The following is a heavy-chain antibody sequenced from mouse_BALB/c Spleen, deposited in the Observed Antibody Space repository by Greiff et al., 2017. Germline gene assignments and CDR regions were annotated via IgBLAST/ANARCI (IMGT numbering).Heavy chain of an antibody. V-gene: IGHV3-2*02. CDR3: ARGYGSSYEDYYAMDY. J-gene: IGHJ4*01. CDR2: ISYSGST. Sequence: EVQLQESGPGLVKPSQSLSLTCTVTGYSITSDYAWNWIRQFPGNKLEWMGYISYSGSTSYNPSLKSRISITRDTSKNQFFLQLNSVTTEDTATYYCARGYGSSYEDYYAMDYWGQGTSVTVSS. D-gene: IGHD1-1*01. CDR1: GYSITSDYA.